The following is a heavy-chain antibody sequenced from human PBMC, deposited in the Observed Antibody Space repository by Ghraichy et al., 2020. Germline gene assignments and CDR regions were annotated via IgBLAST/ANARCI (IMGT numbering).Heavy chain of an antibody. D-gene: IGHD6-13*01. J-gene: IGHJ4*02. CDR3: ARLSIAAAGTDY. CDR2: INPNSGGT. CDR1: GYTFTGYY. Sequence: ASVKVSCKASGYTFTGYYMHWVRQAPGQGLEWMGRINPNSGGTNYAQKFQGRVTMTRDTSISTAYMELSRLRSDDTAVYYCARLSIAAAGTDYWGQGTLVTVSS. V-gene: IGHV1-2*06.